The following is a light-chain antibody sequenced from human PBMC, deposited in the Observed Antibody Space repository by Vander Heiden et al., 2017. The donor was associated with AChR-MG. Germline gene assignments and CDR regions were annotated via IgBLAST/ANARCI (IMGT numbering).Light chain of an antibody. J-gene: IGLJ2*01. CDR3: AAWDDSLNGPV. CDR1: SSNIGSNT. V-gene: IGLV1-44*01. CDR2: SNT. Sequence: QSVLTQPPSASGTPGQRVTIPCSGSSSNIGSNTVNWYQQLPGTAPKLLIYSNTQRPSGVPDRFAGSKSGTSASLAISGLQSEDEAEYYCAAWDDSLNGPVFGGGTKLTGL.